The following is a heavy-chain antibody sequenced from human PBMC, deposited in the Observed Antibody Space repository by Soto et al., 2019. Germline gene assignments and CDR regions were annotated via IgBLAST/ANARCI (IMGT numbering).Heavy chain of an antibody. Sequence: PSETLSLTCAVYGGSFSGYYWSWIRQPPGKGLEWIGEINHSGSTNYNPSLKSRVTISVDTSKNQFSLKLSSVTAADTAVYYCAREFLGYCSSTSCPHGIDYWGQGTLVTVSS. D-gene: IGHD2-2*01. CDR3: AREFLGYCSSTSCPHGIDY. CDR1: GGSFSGYY. CDR2: INHSGST. J-gene: IGHJ4*02. V-gene: IGHV4-34*01.